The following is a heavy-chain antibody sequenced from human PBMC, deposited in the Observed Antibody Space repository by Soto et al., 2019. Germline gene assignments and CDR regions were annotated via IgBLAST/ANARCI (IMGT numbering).Heavy chain of an antibody. D-gene: IGHD3-22*01. CDR3: ARDRVVAAPRGLGVQY. V-gene: IGHV1-18*04. CDR1: GYTFSNYG. Sequence: QVQLVQSGSEVKKPGASVKVSCKASGYTFSNYGMSWVRQAPGQGLEWMGWISPYNGNINYVQKLQGRVTMTTDTSTSTAYMELRSLTSDATAVYYGARDRVVAAPRGLGVQYWGQGTLVIVSS. J-gene: IGHJ1*01. CDR2: ISPYNGNI.